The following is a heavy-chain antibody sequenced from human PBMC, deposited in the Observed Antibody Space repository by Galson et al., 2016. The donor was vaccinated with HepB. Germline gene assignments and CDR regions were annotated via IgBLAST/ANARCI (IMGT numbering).Heavy chain of an antibody. J-gene: IGHJ6*02. V-gene: IGHV3-33*01. D-gene: IGHD3-3*01. CDR2: IWYDGSKK. Sequence: SLRLSCAGSGFVFSSYGMHWVRQAPGKGLEWMATIWYDGSKKYYGDSVKGRFIISRDNSKNTLYLHMNSLRVEDTAAYFCARDWGFWSDNHYGMDIWGQGTTVIVSS. CDR3: ARDWGFWSDNHYGMDI. CDR1: GFVFSSYG.